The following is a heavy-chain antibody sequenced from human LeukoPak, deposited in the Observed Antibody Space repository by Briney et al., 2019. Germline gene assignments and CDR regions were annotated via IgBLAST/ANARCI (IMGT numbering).Heavy chain of an antibody. CDR3: AMWIQVWKFDY. D-gene: IGHD5-18*01. CDR1: GSTFSSYG. J-gene: IGHJ4*02. Sequence: PGRSLRLSCAASGSTFSSYGMHWVRQAPGEGLEWVAVIWYDGSNKYYADSVKGRFTISRDNSKNTLYLQMNSLRAEDTAVYYCAMWIQVWKFDYWGQGTLVTVSS. CDR2: IWYDGSNK. V-gene: IGHV3-33*01.